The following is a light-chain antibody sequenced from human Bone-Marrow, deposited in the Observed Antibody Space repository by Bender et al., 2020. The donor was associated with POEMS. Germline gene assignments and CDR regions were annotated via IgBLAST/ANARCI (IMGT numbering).Light chain of an antibody. Sequence: QSALTQPASVSGSPGQSITISCTGSSSDVGSYSYVSWYQQQPDKAPKLIIFGVNIRPSGVPARFSGSKSGTSASLAISDIQSEDEGDYYCSSWDDSLSGWVFGGGTKLTVL. CDR3: SSWDDSLSGWV. CDR1: SSDVGSYSY. V-gene: IGLV2-14*03. J-gene: IGLJ3*02. CDR2: GVN.